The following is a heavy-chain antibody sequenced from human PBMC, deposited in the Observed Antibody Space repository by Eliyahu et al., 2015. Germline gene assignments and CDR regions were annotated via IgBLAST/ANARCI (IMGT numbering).Heavy chain of an antibody. CDR2: IYYSGST. D-gene: IGHD4-11*01. CDR1: GGXVSSVSYX. J-gene: IGHJ3*02. CDR3: ARSDDYNNKDDRFDAFDI. Sequence: QVQLQESGPGLVKPSETLSLTCTVSGGXVSSVSYXWSWIRQPPGKGLEWIAYIYYSGSTNYNPSLKSRVTISLDTSKNQFSLKLTSVTAADTAVYYCARSDDYNNKDDRFDAFDIWGQGTMVTVSS. V-gene: IGHV4-61*01.